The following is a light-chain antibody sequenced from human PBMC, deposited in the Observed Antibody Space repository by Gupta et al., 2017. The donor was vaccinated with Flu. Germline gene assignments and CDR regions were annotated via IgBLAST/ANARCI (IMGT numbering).Light chain of an antibody. V-gene: IGLV2-14*01. J-gene: IGLJ3*02. CDR2: EVS. Sequence: RAITISCTGSVNDVGAYNYVFWYQQYPGKAPKLMFYEVSNGPSGLSNRFSGSKSGNTASLTISGLQPEDEAVYYCSSFTNTNTLVFGGGTKVTVL. CDR3: SSFTNTNTLV. CDR1: VNDVGAYNY.